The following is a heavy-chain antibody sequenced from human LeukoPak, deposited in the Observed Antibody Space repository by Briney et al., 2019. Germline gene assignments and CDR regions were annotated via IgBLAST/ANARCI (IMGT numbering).Heavy chain of an antibody. V-gene: IGHV3-30*02. CDR1: GFTFSSYG. D-gene: IGHD3-10*02. CDR2: IRYDGSNK. CDR3: AKDIYSPRFGELYFDY. J-gene: IGHJ4*02. Sequence: PGGSLRLSCAASGFTFSSYGMHWVRQAPGKGLEWVAFIRYDGSNKYYADSVKGRFTISRDNSKNTLYLQMNSLRAEDTAVYYCAKDIYSPRFGELYFDYWGQGTLVTVSS.